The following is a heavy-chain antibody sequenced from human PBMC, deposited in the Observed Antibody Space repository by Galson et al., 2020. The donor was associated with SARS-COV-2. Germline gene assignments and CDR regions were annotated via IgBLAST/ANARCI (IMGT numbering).Heavy chain of an antibody. J-gene: IGHJ3*02. D-gene: IGHD3-22*01. Sequence: EWMGIIYPGDSDTRYSPSFQGQVTISADKSISTAYLQWSSLKASDTAMYYCARHRLRDSSGYYFDAFDIWGQGTMVTVSS. V-gene: IGHV5-51*01. CDR3: ARHRLRDSSGYYFDAFDI. CDR2: IYPGDSDT.